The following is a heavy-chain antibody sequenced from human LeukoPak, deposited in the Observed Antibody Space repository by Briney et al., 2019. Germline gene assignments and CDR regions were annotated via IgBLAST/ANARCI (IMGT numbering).Heavy chain of an antibody. CDR2: INPNSGGT. J-gene: IGHJ4*02. D-gene: IGHD6-13*01. V-gene: IGHV1-2*02. Sequence: GGSLRLSCAASGYTFTGYYMYWVRQAPGQGLEWMGWINPNSGGTDYAQKFQGRVTMTRDTSISTAYMELSRLRSDDTAVYYCARAVRSWYYSDYWGQGTLVTVSS. CDR1: GYTFTGYY. CDR3: ARAVRSWYYSDY.